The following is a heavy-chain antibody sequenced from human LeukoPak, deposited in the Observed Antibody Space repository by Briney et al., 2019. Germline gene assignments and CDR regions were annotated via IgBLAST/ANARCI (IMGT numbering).Heavy chain of an antibody. CDR2: IYYSGST. CDR1: GGSISSYY. D-gene: IGHD2-2*03. V-gene: IGHV4-59*12. J-gene: IGHJ4*02. CDR3: ARRTYGYFDY. Sequence: PSETLSLTCTVSGGSISSYYWSWIRQPPGKGLEWIGYIYYSGSTYYNPSLKSPVTLSVDTSKNQFSLKLTSVTAADTAVYYCARRTYGYFDYWGQGTLVTVSS.